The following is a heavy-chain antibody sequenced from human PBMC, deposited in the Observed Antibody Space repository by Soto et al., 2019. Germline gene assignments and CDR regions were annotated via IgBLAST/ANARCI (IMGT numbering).Heavy chain of an antibody. CDR3: ARGKVGAPDAFDI. CDR2: INGDGRTT. D-gene: IGHD1-26*01. J-gene: IGHJ3*02. V-gene: IGHV3-74*01. Sequence: GGSLRLSCAASGFTFSNYWMQWVRQAPGKGLEWVSRINGDGRTTIYADSVKGRFTISRDNAKNTLYLQMNSMTAADTAVYYCARGKVGAPDAFDIWGQGTMVTVSS. CDR1: GFTFSNYW.